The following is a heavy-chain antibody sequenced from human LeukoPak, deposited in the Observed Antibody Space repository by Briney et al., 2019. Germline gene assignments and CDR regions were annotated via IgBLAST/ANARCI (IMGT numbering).Heavy chain of an antibody. V-gene: IGHV3-23*01. CDR3: AKDRGIVVVGRFDP. Sequence: GGSLRLSCAASGFTFSDSAMTWVRQAPGKGLEWVSSISGSGGTAYHADSVKGRFTISRDNSKRTLYLQMNNLRAEDTAFYYCAKDRGIVVVGRFDPWGQGTLVTVSS. J-gene: IGHJ5*02. CDR1: GFTFSDSA. CDR2: ISGSGGTA. D-gene: IGHD2-2*01.